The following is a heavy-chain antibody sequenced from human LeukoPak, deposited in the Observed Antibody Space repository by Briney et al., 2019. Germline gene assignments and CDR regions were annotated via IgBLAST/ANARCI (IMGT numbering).Heavy chain of an antibody. CDR2: IYYSGST. Sequence: SETLSLTCTVSGGSVSSGSYYWSWIRQPPGKGLEWIGYIYYSGSTNYNPSLKSRVTISVDTSKNQFSLKLSSVTAADTAVYYCARGLRYFDWLFSDGMDVWGQGTTVTVSS. CDR1: GGSVSSGSYY. V-gene: IGHV4-61*01. CDR3: ARGLRYFDWLFSDGMDV. D-gene: IGHD3-9*01. J-gene: IGHJ6*02.